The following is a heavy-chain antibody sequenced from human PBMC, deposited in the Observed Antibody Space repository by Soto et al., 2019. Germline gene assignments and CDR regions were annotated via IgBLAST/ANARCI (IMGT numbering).Heavy chain of an antibody. Sequence: QMQLEESGPGLVKPSETLSLNCSVSGGSVSDYYWHWIRQSPGKGLEWIGYLSSSGATSYSPPLRRRVTISLDSSKNKLYLKMTSVTAADAALYYCASNIWNDDADRDWTLNICGQGTLVTVSS. CDR2: LSSSGAT. CDR1: GGSVSDYY. J-gene: IGHJ3*02. D-gene: IGHD1-1*01. V-gene: IGHV4-59*08. CDR3: ASNIWNDDADRDWTLNI.